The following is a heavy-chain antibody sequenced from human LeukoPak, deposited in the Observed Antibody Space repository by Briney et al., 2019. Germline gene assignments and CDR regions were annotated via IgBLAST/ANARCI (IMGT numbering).Heavy chain of an antibody. D-gene: IGHD1-26*01. CDR2: INENGDIA. J-gene: IGHJ4*02. Sequence: PEGSLRLSCAASGFTFDDYAMHWVRQGPGKSLEWVSLINENGDIAYYGDSVRGRFTVSRDNAKNSLYLQMNGLTTEDTALYYCAKARWEPNFDYWGQGTLVTVSS. CDR1: GFTFDDYA. V-gene: IGHV3-43*02. CDR3: AKARWEPNFDY.